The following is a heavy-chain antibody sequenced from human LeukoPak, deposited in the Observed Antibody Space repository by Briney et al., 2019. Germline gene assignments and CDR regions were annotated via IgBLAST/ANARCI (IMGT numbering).Heavy chain of an antibody. J-gene: IGHJ4*02. D-gene: IGHD6-19*01. CDR3: ASHATVLGTRGFDF. CDR2: VHHGGAS. Sequence: PSGTLSLTCAVSGDSITSHSWWSWVRQPPGKGLEWIGEVHHGGASNYDPSLESRVTISVGKSKNRFSLNLRSVTAADTATYYCASHATVLGTRGFDFWGRGTLVTVS. CDR1: GDSITSHSW. V-gene: IGHV4-4*02.